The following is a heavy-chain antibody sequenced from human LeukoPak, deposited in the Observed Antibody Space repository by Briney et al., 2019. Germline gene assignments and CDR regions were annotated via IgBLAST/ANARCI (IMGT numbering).Heavy chain of an antibody. D-gene: IGHD3-3*01. CDR3: AKDTGRPTDAITMEDNAFDI. CDR1: GFTYDDHG. CDR2: ISWSSGII. V-gene: IGHV3-9*01. J-gene: IGHJ3*02. Sequence: GGSLRLSCAASGFTYDDHGMHWVRQAPGKGLEWVSGISWSSGIIGYADSVKGRFTISRDNAKNSLYLQMDSLRAEDTALYYCAKDTGRPTDAITMEDNAFDIWGQGTMVTVSS.